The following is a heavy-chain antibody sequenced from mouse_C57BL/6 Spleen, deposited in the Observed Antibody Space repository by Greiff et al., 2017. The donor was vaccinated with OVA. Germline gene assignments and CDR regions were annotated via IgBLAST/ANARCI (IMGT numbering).Heavy chain of an antibody. CDR1: GYTFTSYW. CDR2: IDPSDSYT. V-gene: IGHV1-69*01. Sequence: QVQLQQPGAELVMPGASVKLSCKASGYTFTSYWMHWVKQRPGQGLEWIGEIDPSDSYTNYNQKFKGKSTLTVDKSSSTAYMQLSSLTSEDSAVYYCARSLQMSYFDVWGTGTTVTVSS. D-gene: IGHD1-1*01. J-gene: IGHJ1*03. CDR3: ARSLQMSYFDV.